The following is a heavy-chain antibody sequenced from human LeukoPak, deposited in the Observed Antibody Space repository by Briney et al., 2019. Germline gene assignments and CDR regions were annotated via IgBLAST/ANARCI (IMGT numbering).Heavy chain of an antibody. CDR3: AKDYYDSSGYYPDY. CDR2: ISGSGGST. D-gene: IGHD3-22*01. J-gene: IGHJ4*02. Sequence: GGSLRLSCAASGFTFSSYAMSWVRQAPGKGLEWVSAISGSGGSTYYADSVKGRFTISRDNSKNTLYLQMNSLRAEDTAVYYCAKDYYDSSGYYPDYWGQGTLVTVSS. V-gene: IGHV3-23*01. CDR1: GFTFSSYA.